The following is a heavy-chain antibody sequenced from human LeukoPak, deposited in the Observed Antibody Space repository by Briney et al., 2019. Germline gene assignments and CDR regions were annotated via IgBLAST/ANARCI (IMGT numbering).Heavy chain of an antibody. CDR3: ARLMVVVVPSAMDY. CDR2: IYYTGGT. J-gene: IGHJ4*02. CDR1: GGSISSGSYY. Sequence: SETLSLTCAVSGGSISSGSYYWGWIRQPPGKGLESIGIIYYTGGTYYNPSLKSRVAISVDTSKNQFSLKLSSVTAADTAVYYCARLMVVVVPSAMDYWGQGTLVTVSS. D-gene: IGHD2-2*01. V-gene: IGHV4-39*01.